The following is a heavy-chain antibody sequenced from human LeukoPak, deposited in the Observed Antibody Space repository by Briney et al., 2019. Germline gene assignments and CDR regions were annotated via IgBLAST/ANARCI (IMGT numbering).Heavy chain of an antibody. CDR1: GGSISSSSYY. CDR3: ARSKLVSTWYAFDI. Sequence: SETLSLTCTVSGGSISSSSYYWGWIRQPPGKGLEWIGSIYYSGSTYYNPSLKSRVTISVDTSKNQFSLKLSSVTAADTAVYYCARSKLVSTWYAFDIWGQGTMVTVSS. D-gene: IGHD6-13*01. J-gene: IGHJ3*02. V-gene: IGHV4-39*07. CDR2: IYYSGST.